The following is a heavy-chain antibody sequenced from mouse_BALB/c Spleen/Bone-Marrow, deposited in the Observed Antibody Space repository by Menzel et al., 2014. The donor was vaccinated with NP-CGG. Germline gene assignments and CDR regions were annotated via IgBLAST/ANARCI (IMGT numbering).Heavy chain of an antibody. CDR2: IRNKANDYTT. CDR3: ARDRRYDLAWFAY. V-gene: IGHV7-3*02. CDR1: GFTFTDYY. D-gene: IGHD2-14*01. J-gene: IGHJ3*01. Sequence: EVKLMESGGGLVQPGGSLRLSCATSGFTFTDYYMSWVRQPPGKALEWLGFIRNKANDYTTEYSASVKGRFTISRDNSQSILYLQMNTLRAEDSATYYCARDRRYDLAWFAYWGQGTLVTVSA.